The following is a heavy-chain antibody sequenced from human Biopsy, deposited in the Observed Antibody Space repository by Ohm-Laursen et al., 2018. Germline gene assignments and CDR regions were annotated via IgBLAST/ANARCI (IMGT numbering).Heavy chain of an antibody. CDR3: ARDRYYGSESYYSHYNMDV. Sequence: SLRLSCTASGFTFSSYGIHWVRQAPGKGLEWVAVIWYDGSNKYSADSVKGRFSISRDNSKNTVYLQMNSLRAADTAVYYCARDRYYGSESYYSHYNMDVWGQGTTVSVSS. CDR1: GFTFSSYG. J-gene: IGHJ6*02. V-gene: IGHV3-33*01. D-gene: IGHD3-10*01. CDR2: IWYDGSNK.